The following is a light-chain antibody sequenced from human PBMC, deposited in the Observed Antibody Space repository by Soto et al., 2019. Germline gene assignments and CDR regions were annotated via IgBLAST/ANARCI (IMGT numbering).Light chain of an antibody. CDR1: SSNIGAGYD. J-gene: IGLJ2*01. CDR3: QSYDSTLNGWI. V-gene: IGLV1-40*01. Sequence: QSALTQPPSVSGAPGQRVTISCTGSSSNIGAGYDVHWYQQLPGTAPKLLIFGNSNRPSGVPDRFSGSNSGTSASLAITGLLAEDEADYYCQSYDSTLNGWIFGGGTKLTVL. CDR2: GNS.